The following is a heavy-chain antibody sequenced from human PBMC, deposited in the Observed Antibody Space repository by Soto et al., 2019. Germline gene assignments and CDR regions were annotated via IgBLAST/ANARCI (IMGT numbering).Heavy chain of an antibody. Sequence: EVQLVESGGGLVKPGGSLRLSCAACGYTFRSDSMNWVRQAPGKGLEWVSSISSSSSYIYYADSVKGRFTISRDNAKNSLYLQMNSLRAEDTAVYYCARDPVRFGELLNWGQGTLVTDSS. V-gene: IGHV3-21*01. CDR2: ISSSSSYI. CDR1: GYTFRSDS. J-gene: IGHJ4*02. D-gene: IGHD3-10*01. CDR3: ARDPVRFGELLN.